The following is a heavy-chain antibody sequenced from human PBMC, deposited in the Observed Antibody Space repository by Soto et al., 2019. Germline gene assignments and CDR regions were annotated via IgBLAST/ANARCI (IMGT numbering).Heavy chain of an antibody. CDR3: ASQWYYFDY. J-gene: IGHJ4*02. CDR2: ISSSGSTI. V-gene: IGHV3-48*01. CDR1: GFTFSSYS. D-gene: IGHD2-8*01. Sequence: EVQLVESGGGLVLPGVSLRLSCAASGFTFSSYSMNWVRQAPGKGLEWVSYISSSGSTIYYADSVKGRFTISRDNAKNSLYLQMNSLRAEDTAVYYCASQWYYFDYWGQGTLVTVSS.